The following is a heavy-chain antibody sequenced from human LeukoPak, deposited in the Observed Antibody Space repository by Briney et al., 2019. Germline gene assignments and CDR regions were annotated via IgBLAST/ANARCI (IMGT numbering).Heavy chain of an antibody. CDR2: ISSSGSTI. CDR3: ARGRTYYDFWSGYHTPDYFDY. CDR1: GFTFSDYY. V-gene: IGHV3-11*01. D-gene: IGHD3-3*01. Sequence: GGSLRLSCAASGFTFSDYYMSWIRQAPGRGLEWVSYISSSGSTIYYADSVKGRFTISRDNAKNSLYLQMNSLRAEDTAVYYCARGRTYYDFWSGYHTPDYFDYWGQGTLVTVSS. J-gene: IGHJ4*02.